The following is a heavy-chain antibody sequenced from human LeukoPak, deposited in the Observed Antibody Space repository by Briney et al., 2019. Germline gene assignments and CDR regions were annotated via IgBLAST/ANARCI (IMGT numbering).Heavy chain of an antibody. CDR2: IHTSGGS. CDR3: ARLGSYHDF. Sequence: ASETLSLTCTVSGASISHYYWSWIRQTPAKGLEWMGHIHTSGGSTYYPSLKSRLTMSIDTSRNQLSLKLTSVTAADTAVYFCARLGSYHDFWGQGALATVSS. CDR1: GASISHYY. J-gene: IGHJ4*02. V-gene: IGHV4-4*09. D-gene: IGHD1-26*01.